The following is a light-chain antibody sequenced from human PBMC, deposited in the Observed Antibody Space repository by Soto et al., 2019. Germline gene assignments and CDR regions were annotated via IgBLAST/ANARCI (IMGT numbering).Light chain of an antibody. V-gene: IGKV3-15*01. Sequence: VMTQSPATLSVSPGERATLSCTASQSINSNLAWYQQRPGQAPRLLIYGASTRATGIPARFSGSGSGTEFTLTISSLQSEDFAVYYCQQYGDSPYTFGQGTKVDIK. CDR2: GAS. CDR3: QQYGDSPYT. J-gene: IGKJ2*01. CDR1: QSINSN.